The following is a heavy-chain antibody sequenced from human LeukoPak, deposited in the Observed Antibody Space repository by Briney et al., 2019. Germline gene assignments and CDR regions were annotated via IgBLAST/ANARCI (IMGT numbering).Heavy chain of an antibody. CDR3: AREMVRGVTDAFDI. J-gene: IGHJ3*02. Sequence: PGGSLRLSCAASGFTFSSYWMSWVRQAPGKGLEWVANIKQDGSEKYYVDSVKGRFTISRDNAKNSLYLQMNSLRAEDTAVYYCAREMVRGVTDAFDIWGQGTMVTVSS. CDR2: IKQDGSEK. D-gene: IGHD3-10*01. CDR1: GFTFSSYW. V-gene: IGHV3-7*01.